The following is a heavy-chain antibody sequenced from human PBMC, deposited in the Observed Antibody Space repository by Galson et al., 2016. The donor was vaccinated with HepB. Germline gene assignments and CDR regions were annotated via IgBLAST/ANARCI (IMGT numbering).Heavy chain of an antibody. CDR1: GFTFSSYA. V-gene: IGHV3-23*01. Sequence: SLRLSCAASGFTFSSYAVSWVRQAPGKGLEWVSAISGGGSKYYADSVEGRFTISRDNSKNTLYLQMNSLRVEDTAVYYCAKQRGHPVSSYYFDYWGQGTLVTV. J-gene: IGHJ4*02. D-gene: IGHD3-10*01. CDR2: ISGGGSK. CDR3: AKQRGHPVSSYYFDY.